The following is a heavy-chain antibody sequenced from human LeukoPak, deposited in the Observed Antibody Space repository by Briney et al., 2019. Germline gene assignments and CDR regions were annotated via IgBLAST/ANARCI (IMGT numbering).Heavy chain of an antibody. CDR1: GYSFTNYG. D-gene: IGHD3-10*01. CDR2: ISAYNGYT. V-gene: IGHV1-18*01. J-gene: IGHJ4*02. CDR3: ARDHQPFGEVGSSQPY. Sequence: ASVKVSCKASGYSFTNYGISWVRQAPGQGLEWMGWISAYNGYTHFAQKFQGRVTMTRDTSISTAYMELSRLRSDDTAVYYCARDHQPFGEVGSSQPYWGQGTLVTVSS.